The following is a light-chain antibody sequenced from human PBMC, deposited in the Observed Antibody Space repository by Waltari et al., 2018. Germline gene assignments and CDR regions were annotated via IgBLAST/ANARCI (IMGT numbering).Light chain of an antibody. CDR2: EVS. CDR1: SRDVGGYNS. V-gene: IGLV2-8*01. J-gene: IGLJ1*01. Sequence: QSALTQPPSPSGSPGPSVTIPCTGTSRDVGGYNSVSGYQQPPGKAPKPMIYEVSKRPAGVPARFSGSKSGNTASLTVSGLQAEDEADYYCSSYAGSNNYVFGTGTKVTVL. CDR3: SSYAGSNNYV.